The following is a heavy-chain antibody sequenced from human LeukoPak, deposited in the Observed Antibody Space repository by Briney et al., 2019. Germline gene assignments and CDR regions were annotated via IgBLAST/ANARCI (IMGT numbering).Heavy chain of an antibody. CDR1: GYTLTSYD. J-gene: IGHJ4*02. Sequence: ASVKVSCKASGYTLTSYDVSWVRQASGQGLEWVGWMNPNSGNTGYAQNFQGRVTMTRDTSISTAYMELTSLRSEDTAIYYCARGITSDYWGQGILITASS. CDR3: ARGITSDY. V-gene: IGHV1-8*01. CDR2: MNPNSGNT.